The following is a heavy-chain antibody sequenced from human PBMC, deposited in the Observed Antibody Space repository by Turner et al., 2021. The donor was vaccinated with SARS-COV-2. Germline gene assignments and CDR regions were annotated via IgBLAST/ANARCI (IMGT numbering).Heavy chain of an antibody. CDR1: GFPFSSYS. D-gene: IGHD3-10*01. CDR3: TRSRDYYGSGTYYNYDY. J-gene: IGHJ4*02. CDR2: INSGSSYI. V-gene: IGHV3-21*02. Sequence: VQLVESGGGLVKPGGSLRLSCAASGFPFSSYSMNWVRQAPEKWLEWVASINSGSSYIYYADSLKGRVTISRDNTKRSLFLQMNSLRVEDTAVYYCTRSRDYYGSGTYYNYDYWGQGTLVTVSS.